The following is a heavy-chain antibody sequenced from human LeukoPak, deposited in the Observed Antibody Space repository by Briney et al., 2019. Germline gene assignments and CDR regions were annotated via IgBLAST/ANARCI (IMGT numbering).Heavy chain of an antibody. CDR3: AKATYDFWSGLTYYYYYMDV. CDR1: GFTFSTFA. Sequence: GGSLRLSCAASGFTFSTFAMIWVRQPPVKGLEWVSSIFPRGGEIHYADSVRGRFTISRDNSKSTLSLQMNSLRAEDTAIYYCAKATYDFWSGLTYYYYYMDVWGKGTTVTVSS. J-gene: IGHJ6*03. CDR2: IFPRGGEI. V-gene: IGHV3-23*01. D-gene: IGHD3-3*01.